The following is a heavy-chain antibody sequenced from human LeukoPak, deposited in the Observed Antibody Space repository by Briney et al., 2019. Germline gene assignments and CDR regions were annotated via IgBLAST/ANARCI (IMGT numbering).Heavy chain of an antibody. CDR3: ARDRSYYDFWRVYYYYYYYMDV. CDR1: GGSISSSSYY. V-gene: IGHV4-39*07. CDR2: IYYSGST. D-gene: IGHD3-3*01. Sequence: SETLSLTCTVSGGSISSSSYYWGWIRQPPGKGLEWIGSIYYSGSTYYNPSLKSRVTISVDTSKNQFSLKLSSVTAADTAVYYCARDRSYYDFWRVYYYYYYYMDVWGKGTTVTVSS. J-gene: IGHJ6*03.